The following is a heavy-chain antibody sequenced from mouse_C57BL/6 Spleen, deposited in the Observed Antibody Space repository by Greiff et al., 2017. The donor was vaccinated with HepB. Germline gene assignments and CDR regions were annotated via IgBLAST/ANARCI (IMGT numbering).Heavy chain of an antibody. CDR2: IYPRSGNT. Sequence: VQLQQSGAELARPGASVKLSCKASGYTFTSYGISWVKQRTGQGLEWIGEIYPRSGNTYYNEKFKGKATLTADKSSSTAYMDLRSLTSEDSAVYVCAGEETAHAVDYWGQGTSLTVSS. V-gene: IGHV1-81*01. J-gene: IGHJ2*02. CDR1: GYTFTSYG. CDR3: AGEETAHAVDY. D-gene: IGHD3-2*02.